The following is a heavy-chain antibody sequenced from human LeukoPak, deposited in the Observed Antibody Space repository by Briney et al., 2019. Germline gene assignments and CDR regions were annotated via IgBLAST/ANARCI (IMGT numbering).Heavy chain of an antibody. Sequence: SETLSLTCAVYGGSFSGYYWSWIRQPPGKRLEWIGEINHSGSTNYNPSLKSRVTISVDTSKNQFSLKLSSVTAADTAVYYCARARKKTIFGVVHCYMDVWGKGTTVTVSS. D-gene: IGHD3-3*01. V-gene: IGHV4-34*01. J-gene: IGHJ6*03. CDR3: ARARKKTIFGVVHCYMDV. CDR2: INHSGST. CDR1: GGSFSGYY.